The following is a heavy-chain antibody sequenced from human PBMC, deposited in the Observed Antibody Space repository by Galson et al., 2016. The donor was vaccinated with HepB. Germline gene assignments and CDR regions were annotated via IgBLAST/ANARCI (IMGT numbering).Heavy chain of an antibody. CDR1: GFTFSSYW. CDR2: INSEGNRT. Sequence: SLRLSCAASGFTFSSYWMHWVRQAPGKGLVWVSRINSEGNRTTYADSVKGRFTISRDNAKNILYLQMNSLRAEDTAVYYCARDKRLLTPLWYFDLWGRGTPVTVSS. J-gene: IGHJ2*01. CDR3: ARDKRLLTPLWYFDL. V-gene: IGHV3-74*03. D-gene: IGHD2-21*02.